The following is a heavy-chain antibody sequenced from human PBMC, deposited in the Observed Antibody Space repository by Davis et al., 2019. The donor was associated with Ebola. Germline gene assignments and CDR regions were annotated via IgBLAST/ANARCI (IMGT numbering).Heavy chain of an antibody. J-gene: IGHJ4*02. D-gene: IGHD3-10*01. CDR2: ISAYNGNT. CDR3: ARAPTWSQINYYCFDY. V-gene: IGHV1-18*01. CDR1: GGTFSSYA. Sequence: ASVKVSCKASGGTFSSYAISWVRQAPGQGLEWMGWISAYNGNTNYAQKLQGRVSMTRNTSISTAYMELSSLRSDDTAVYYCARAPTWSQINYYCFDYWGQGTLVTVSS.